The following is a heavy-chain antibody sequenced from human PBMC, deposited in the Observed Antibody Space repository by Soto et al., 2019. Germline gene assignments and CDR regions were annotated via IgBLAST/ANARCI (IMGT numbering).Heavy chain of an antibody. Sequence: EVQVVESGGGLVQPGGSLRLSCSFTFSMYSMSWVRQAPGKGLEGVASIRSGGSYIKYADSVKGRFTISRDNTKNSVSLQMNSLRVDDTAVYFCTRDQGGSYDSWFDPWGQGTLVTVSS. CDR3: TRDQGGSYDSWFDP. CDR2: IRSGGSYI. J-gene: IGHJ5*02. V-gene: IGHV3-21*01. CDR1: FTFSMYS. D-gene: IGHD1-26*01.